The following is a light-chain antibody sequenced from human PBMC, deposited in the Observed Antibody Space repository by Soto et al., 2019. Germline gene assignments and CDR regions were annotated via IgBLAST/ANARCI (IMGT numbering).Light chain of an antibody. CDR3: SSYTRRSTRYV. CDR1: NSDGGGSDS. J-gene: IGLJ1*01. Sequence: QSGPTPPSPVSGAPGPLIPISPTGTNSDGGGSDSLSRYQQQAGKAPKRIIYEVSNRPSGVSNRFSGSKSGNTASLTISGLQAGDEADYYCSSYTRRSTRYVFGTGTKVAVL. V-gene: IGLV2-14*01. CDR2: EVS.